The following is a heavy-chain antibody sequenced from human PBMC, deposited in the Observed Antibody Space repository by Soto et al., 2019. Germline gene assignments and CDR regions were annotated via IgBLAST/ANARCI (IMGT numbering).Heavy chain of an antibody. CDR1: GLTFSDYY. CDR2: ISGSSGTI. J-gene: IGHJ4*02. D-gene: IGHD5-12*01. V-gene: IGHV3-11*01. CDR3: ARDFYGGYAGLLAF. Sequence: GGSLRLSCTTSGLTFSDYYMGWMRQAPGKGLEWVSYISGSSGTIYYADSVKGRFTISRDNAKNSLHLQMTSLRVDDTAVYYCARDFYGGYAGLLAFWAQRTLVTV.